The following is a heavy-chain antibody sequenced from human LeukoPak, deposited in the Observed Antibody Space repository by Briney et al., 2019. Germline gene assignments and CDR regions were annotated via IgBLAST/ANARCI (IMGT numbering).Heavy chain of an antibody. CDR3: ARQNYDFWSGYYGCYMDV. CDR1: GGSISSYY. J-gene: IGHJ6*03. Sequence: KPSETLSLTCTVSGGSISSYYWSWIRQPPGKGLEWIGYIYYSGSTNYNPSLKSRVTISVDTSKNQFSLKLSSVTAADTAVYYCARQNYDFWSGYYGCYMDVWGKGTTVTVSS. V-gene: IGHV4-59*08. D-gene: IGHD3-3*01. CDR2: IYYSGST.